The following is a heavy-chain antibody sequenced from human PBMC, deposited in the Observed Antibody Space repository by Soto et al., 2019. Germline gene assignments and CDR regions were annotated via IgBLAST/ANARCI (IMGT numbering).Heavy chain of an antibody. V-gene: IGHV4-61*08. CDR3: ARDLWGYCGTDCYPLDV. D-gene: IGHD2-21*02. Sequence: SETLSLTCAVSGGSISSGGYSWSWIRQPPGKGLEWIGYMYHTGSTDYNPSLKSRVTISVDTSKNQFSLKLNSVTAADTAVYYCARDLWGYCGTDCYPLDVWGQGTTVTVSS. J-gene: IGHJ6*02. CDR1: GGSISSGGYS. CDR2: MYHTGST.